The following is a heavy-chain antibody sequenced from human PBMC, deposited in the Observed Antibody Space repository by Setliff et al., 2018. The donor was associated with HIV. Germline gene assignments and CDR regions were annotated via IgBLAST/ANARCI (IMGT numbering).Heavy chain of an antibody. CDR1: GGSFSGYN. CDR3: ARGLYSSSWHVPFYFDY. Sequence: PSETLSLTCAVYGGSFSGYNWSWIRQPPGKGLEWIGHIYSSGTTNYNPSLKSRVTISLDTSKNQFSLKLTSVTAADTAVYYCARGLYSSSWHVPFYFDYWGQGTLVTVSS. CDR2: IYSSGTT. D-gene: IGHD6-13*01. V-gene: IGHV4-34*01. J-gene: IGHJ4*02.